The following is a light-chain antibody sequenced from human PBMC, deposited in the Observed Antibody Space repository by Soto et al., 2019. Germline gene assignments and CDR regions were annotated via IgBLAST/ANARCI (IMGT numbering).Light chain of an antibody. J-gene: IGKJ3*01. CDR1: QSISSY. CDR2: AAS. V-gene: IGKV1-39*01. Sequence: DIQMTQSPSSLSASVGDRVTITCRASQSISSYLNWYQQKPGKAPKLLIYAASSLQSGVPSRFSGSGSGTDLTLTISSLQHEDFATYYCQQSYSTPLTFGPGTKVDIK. CDR3: QQSYSTPLT.